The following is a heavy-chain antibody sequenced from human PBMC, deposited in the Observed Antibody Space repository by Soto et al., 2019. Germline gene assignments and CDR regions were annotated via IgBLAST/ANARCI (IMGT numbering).Heavy chain of an antibody. Sequence: LRLSCAASGFTFSDYYMSWIRQAPGKGLEWVSYISSSGSTIYYADSVKGRFTISRDNAKNSLYLQMNSLRAEDTAVYYCARDDSSGYYPFDYWGQGTLVTVSS. J-gene: IGHJ4*02. CDR2: ISSSGSTI. D-gene: IGHD3-22*01. CDR1: GFTFSDYY. CDR3: ARDDSSGYYPFDY. V-gene: IGHV3-11*01.